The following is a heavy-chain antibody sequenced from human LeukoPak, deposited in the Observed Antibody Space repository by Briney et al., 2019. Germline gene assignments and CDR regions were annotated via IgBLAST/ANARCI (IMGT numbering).Heavy chain of an antibody. V-gene: IGHV1-69*05. CDR3: ARERTPTYYYDSSGPDAFDI. J-gene: IGHJ3*02. CDR1: VGTFSSYA. Sequence: SVTVSCKASVGTFSSYAISWVRQAPGQGLEWMGGIIPIFGTANYAQKFQGRVTITTDESTSTAYMELSSLRSEDTAVYYCARERTPTYYYDSSGPDAFDIWGQGTMVTVSS. CDR2: IIPIFGTA. D-gene: IGHD3-22*01.